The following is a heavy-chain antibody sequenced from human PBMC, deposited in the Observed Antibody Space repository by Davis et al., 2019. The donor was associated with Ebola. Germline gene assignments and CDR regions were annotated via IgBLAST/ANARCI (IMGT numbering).Heavy chain of an antibody. D-gene: IGHD3-22*01. Sequence: GESLKISCAASGFTFDDYGMSWVRQAPGKGLEWVSGINWNGGSTGYADSVKGRFTISRDNAKNSLYLQMNSLRAEDTALYYCARDRAMIPDYWGQGTLVTVSS. CDR1: GFTFDDYG. J-gene: IGHJ4*02. CDR3: ARDRAMIPDY. CDR2: INWNGGST. V-gene: IGHV3-20*04.